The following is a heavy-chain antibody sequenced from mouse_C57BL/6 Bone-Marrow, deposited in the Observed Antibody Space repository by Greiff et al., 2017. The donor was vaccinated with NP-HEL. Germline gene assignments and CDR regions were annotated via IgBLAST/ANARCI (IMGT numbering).Heavy chain of an antibody. J-gene: IGHJ1*03. CDR3: VRPFYYYSWYFDV. D-gene: IGHD1-1*01. Sequence: EVKVVESGGGLVQPKGSLKLSCAASGFSFNTYAMNWVRQAPGKGLEWVARIRSKSNNYATYYADSVKDRFTISRDDSESMLYLQMNNLKTEDTAMYYCVRPFYYYSWYFDVWGTGTTVTVSS. CDR2: IRSKSNNYAT. CDR1: GFSFNTYA. V-gene: IGHV10-1*01.